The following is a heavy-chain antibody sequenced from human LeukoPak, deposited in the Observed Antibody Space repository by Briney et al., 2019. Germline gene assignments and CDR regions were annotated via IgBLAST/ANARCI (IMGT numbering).Heavy chain of an antibody. V-gene: IGHV4-30-2*01. D-gene: IGHD3-10*01. CDR3: TTILWFGELGEPYFDY. Sequence: SETLSLTCAVSGGSISSGGYSWSWIRQPPGKGLEWIGYIYHSGSTYYNPSLKSRVTISVDRSKNQFSLKLSSVTAADTAVYYCTTILWFGELGEPYFDYWGQGTLVTVSS. CDR1: GGSISSGGYS. J-gene: IGHJ4*02. CDR2: IYHSGST.